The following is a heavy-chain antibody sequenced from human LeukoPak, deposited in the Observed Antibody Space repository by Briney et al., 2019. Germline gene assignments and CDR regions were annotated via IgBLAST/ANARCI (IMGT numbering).Heavy chain of an antibody. V-gene: IGHV3-43*01. J-gene: IGHJ3*01. D-gene: IGHD6-19*01. CDR1: GFTFVDYT. CDR2: ISWDGRSI. Sequence: GGSLRLSCAASGFTFVDYTMYWVRQVPGKGLEWVSLISWDGRSIYYANSVRGRFTISRDNSKNSLYLQMDSLTSEDTALYYCAKDSSPWWLVQDAFDDWGQGTMVTVSS. CDR3: AKDSSPWWLVQDAFDD.